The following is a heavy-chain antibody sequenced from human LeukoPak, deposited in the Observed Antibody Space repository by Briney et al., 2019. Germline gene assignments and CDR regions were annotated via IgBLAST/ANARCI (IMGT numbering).Heavy chain of an antibody. CDR1: GYTFTSYD. Sequence: ASVKVSCKASGYTFTSYDINWVRQATGQGLEWMGWMNPDSGNTGYAQKFQGRVTMTRNTSISTAYMELSSLRSEDTAVYFCAKRGYSYGDFDFWGQGTLVTVSS. J-gene: IGHJ4*02. V-gene: IGHV1-8*01. CDR3: AKRGYSYGDFDF. D-gene: IGHD5-18*01. CDR2: MNPDSGNT.